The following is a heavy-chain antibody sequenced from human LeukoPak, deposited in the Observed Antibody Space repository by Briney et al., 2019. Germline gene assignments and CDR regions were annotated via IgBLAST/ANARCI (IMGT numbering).Heavy chain of an antibody. V-gene: IGHV3-33*01. Sequence: PGRSLRLSCAASGFSFSAYDMHWVRQAPGKGLEWVALIWYDGTREYYADSVKGRFTISRDNAKNTLYLQMNSLRVEDTAVYYCARESGSRGDFDYRGQGTLVTVSS. D-gene: IGHD1-26*01. CDR1: GFSFSAYD. CDR2: IWYDGTRE. J-gene: IGHJ4*02. CDR3: ARESGSRGDFDY.